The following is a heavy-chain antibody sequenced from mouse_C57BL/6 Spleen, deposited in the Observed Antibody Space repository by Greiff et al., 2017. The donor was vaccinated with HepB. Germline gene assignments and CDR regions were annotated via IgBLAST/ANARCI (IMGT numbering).Heavy chain of an antibody. CDR2: IYPGGGYT. CDR3: ALGRGGFDY. D-gene: IGHD4-1*01. Sequence: QVQLKQSGAELVRPGTSVKMSCKASGYTFTNYWIGWAKQRPGHGLEWIGDIYPGGGYTNYNEKFKGKATLTADKSSSTAYMQISSLTAEDSAIYYCALGRGGFDYWGQGTTLTVSS. J-gene: IGHJ2*01. V-gene: IGHV1-63*01. CDR1: GYTFTNYW.